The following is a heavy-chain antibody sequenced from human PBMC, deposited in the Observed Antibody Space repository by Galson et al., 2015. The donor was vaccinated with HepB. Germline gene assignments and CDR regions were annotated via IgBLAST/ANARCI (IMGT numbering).Heavy chain of an antibody. J-gene: IGHJ5*02. V-gene: IGHV1-8*01. CDR3: ARNPYGTGSCDP. D-gene: IGHD7-27*01. Sequence: SVKVSCKGSGYTFSSYDINWVRQATGQGLEWMGWMSPNSGNTGYAQKFQGRVAMTRDTSISTAYMELSNLRSDDTAVYYCARNPYGTGSCDPWGQGTLVTVSP. CDR2: MSPNSGNT. CDR1: GYTFSSYD.